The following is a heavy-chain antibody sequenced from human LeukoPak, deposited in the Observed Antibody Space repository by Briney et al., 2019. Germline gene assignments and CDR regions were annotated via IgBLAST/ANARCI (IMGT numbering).Heavy chain of an antibody. D-gene: IGHD3-10*01. CDR2: ISSYNGNT. J-gene: IGHJ5*02. CDR1: GYTFNSYG. V-gene: IGHV1-18*01. Sequence: ASVKVSCKASGYTFNSYGITWVRQAPGQGLEWMGWISSYNGNTEYAQKFEGRVTMTTDTSTSTAYMELRSLRSDDTAVYYCARDRYGSGSQYNWFDPWGQGTLVTVSS. CDR3: ARDRYGSGSQYNWFDP.